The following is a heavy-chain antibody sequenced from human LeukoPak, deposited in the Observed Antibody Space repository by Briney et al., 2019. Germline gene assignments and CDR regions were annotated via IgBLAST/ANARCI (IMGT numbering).Heavy chain of an antibody. CDR1: GFTFSSYA. J-gene: IGHJ4*02. Sequence: GGSLRLSCAASGFTFSSYAMHWVRQAPGKGLEWVAVISYDGSNKYYADSVKGRFTISRDNSKNTLYLQMNSLRAEDTAVYYCAREVSLGLPSVDYFDYWGQGTLVTVSS. V-gene: IGHV3-30*04. CDR2: ISYDGSNK. CDR3: AREVSLGLPSVDYFDY. D-gene: IGHD2-2*01.